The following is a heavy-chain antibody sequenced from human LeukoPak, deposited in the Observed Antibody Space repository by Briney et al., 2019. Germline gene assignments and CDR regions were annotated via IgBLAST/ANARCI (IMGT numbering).Heavy chain of an antibody. V-gene: IGHV1-2*02. CDR1: GYTFTGYY. J-gene: IGHJ4*02. CDR2: INPNSGGT. D-gene: IGHD3-22*01. CDR3: ARGYGYYDSSGLFDY. Sequence: ASVKVSCKASGYTFTGYYMHWVRQAPGQGLEWMGWINPNSGGTNYAQKFQGRVTMTRDTSISTAYMELSRLRSDDTAVYYCARGYGYYDSSGLFDYWGQGTLVTVSS.